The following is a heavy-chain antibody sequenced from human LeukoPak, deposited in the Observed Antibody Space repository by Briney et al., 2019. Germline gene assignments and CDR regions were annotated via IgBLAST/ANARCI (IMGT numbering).Heavy chain of an antibody. V-gene: IGHV3-21*01. D-gene: IGHD5-18*01. CDR2: ISSSSSYI. Sequence: GGXLRLSCAASGFTFSSYSMNWVRQAPGKGLEWVSSISSSSSYIYYADSVKGRFTISRDNAKNSLYLQMNSLRAEDTAVYYCASGRGYSYGDDAFDIWGQGTMVTVSS. CDR1: GFTFSSYS. J-gene: IGHJ3*02. CDR3: ASGRGYSYGDDAFDI.